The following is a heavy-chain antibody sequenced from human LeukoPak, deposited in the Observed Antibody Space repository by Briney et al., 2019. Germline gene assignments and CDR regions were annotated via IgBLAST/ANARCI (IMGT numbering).Heavy chain of an antibody. D-gene: IGHD3-3*01. Sequence: PSETLSLTCAVYGGSFSGYYCSWIRRPPGKGLEWIGEINHSGSTNYNPSLKSRVTISVDTSKNQFSLKLSSVTAADTAVYYCGFFGVVSPSTFDAFDIWGQGTMVTVSS. CDR2: INHSGST. V-gene: IGHV4-34*01. CDR1: GGSFSGYY. CDR3: GFFGVVSPSTFDAFDI. J-gene: IGHJ3*02.